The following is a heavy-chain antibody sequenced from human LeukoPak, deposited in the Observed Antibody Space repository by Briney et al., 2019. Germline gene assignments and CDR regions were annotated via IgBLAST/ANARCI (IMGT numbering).Heavy chain of an antibody. D-gene: IGHD3-22*01. CDR2: IYYSGST. V-gene: IGHV4-31*11. CDR1: GGSFSGYY. CDR3: ARVKYYDSSGYWAFGI. J-gene: IGHJ3*02. Sequence: KSSETLSLTCAVYGGSFSGYYWSWIRQHPGKGLEWIGYIYYSGSTYYNPSLKSRVTISVDTSKNQFSLKLSSVTAADTAVYYCARVKYYDSSGYWAFGIWGQGTMVTVSS.